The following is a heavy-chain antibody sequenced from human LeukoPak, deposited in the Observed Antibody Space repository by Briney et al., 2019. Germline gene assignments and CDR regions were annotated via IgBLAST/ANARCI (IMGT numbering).Heavy chain of an antibody. D-gene: IGHD2-8*01. J-gene: IGHJ6*02. CDR3: ARILSDIVLMVYAMDYYYGMDV. CDR2: MNPNSGNT. V-gene: IGHV1-8*01. Sequence: ASVKVSCKASGYTFTSYDINWVRQATGQGLEWMGWMNPNSGNTGYAQKFQGRVTMTRNTSISTAYMELSSLRSEDTAVYYCARILSDIVLMVYAMDYYYGMDVWGQGTTVTVSS. CDR1: GYTFTSYD.